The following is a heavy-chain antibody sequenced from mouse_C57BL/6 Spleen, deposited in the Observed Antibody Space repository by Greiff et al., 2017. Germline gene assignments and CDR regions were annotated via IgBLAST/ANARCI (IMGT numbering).Heavy chain of an antibody. J-gene: IGHJ3*01. CDR2: INPNNGGT. CDR3: ARWDDYGSGFAY. CDR1: GYTFTDYY. V-gene: IGHV1-26*01. D-gene: IGHD2-4*01. Sequence: EVQLQQSGPELVKPGASVKISCKASGYTFTDYYMNWVKQSHGKSLEWIGDINPNNGGTSYNQKFKGKATLTVDKSSSTAYMELRSLTSEDSAVYYCARWDDYGSGFAYWGQGTLVTVSA.